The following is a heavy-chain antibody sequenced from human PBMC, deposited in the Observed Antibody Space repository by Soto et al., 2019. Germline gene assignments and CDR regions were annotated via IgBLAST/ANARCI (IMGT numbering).Heavy chain of an antibody. CDR3: ARVGEYYDFWSGYWGFAP. D-gene: IGHD3-3*01. CDR2: MNPNSGNT. J-gene: IGHJ5*02. V-gene: IGHV1-8*01. Sequence: QVQLVQSGAEVKKPGASVKVSCKASGYTFTSYDINWVRQATGQGLEWMGWMNPNSGNTGYAQKFQGRVTMTRNTSISTAYMELSSRRSEDTAVYYCARVGEYYDFWSGYWGFAPWGQGTLVTVSS. CDR1: GYTFTSYD.